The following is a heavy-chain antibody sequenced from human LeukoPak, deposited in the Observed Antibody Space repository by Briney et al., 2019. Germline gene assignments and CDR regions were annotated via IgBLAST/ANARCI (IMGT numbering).Heavy chain of an antibody. V-gene: IGHV3-21*01. Sequence: GGSLRLSCAASRFTFSSYSMNWVRQAPGKGLEWVSSISSSGSYIYYADSVKGRFTISRDNAKNSLYLQMNSLRAEDAAVYYCARFPTVTTYGYWGQGTLVTVSS. CDR1: RFTFSSYS. D-gene: IGHD4-17*01. CDR3: ARFPTVTTYGY. J-gene: IGHJ4*02. CDR2: ISSSGSYI.